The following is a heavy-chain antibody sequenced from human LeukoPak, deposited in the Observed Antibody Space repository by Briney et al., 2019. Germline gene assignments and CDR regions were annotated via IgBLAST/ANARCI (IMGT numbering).Heavy chain of an antibody. CDR3: ARGGIVGQAALDP. D-gene: IGHD1-26*01. Sequence: SQTLSLTCTVSGGSISSGGYYWSWMRQPAGKGLEWIGRIYTSGSTNYNPSLKSRVTMSVDTSKNQLSLKLSSVTAADTAVYYCARGGIVGQAALDPWGQGTLVTVSS. V-gene: IGHV4-61*02. CDR2: IYTSGST. J-gene: IGHJ5*02. CDR1: GGSISSGGYY.